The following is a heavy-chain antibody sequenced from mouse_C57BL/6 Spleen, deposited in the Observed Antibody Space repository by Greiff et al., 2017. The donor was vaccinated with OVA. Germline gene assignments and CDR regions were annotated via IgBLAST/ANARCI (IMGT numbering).Heavy chain of an antibody. V-gene: IGHV1-69*01. J-gene: IGHJ4*01. CDR3: ARRYGSLYAMDY. CDR1: GYTFTSYW. D-gene: IGHD1-1*01. CDR2: IDPSDSYT. Sequence: QVQLQQPGAELVMPGASVKLSCKASGYTFTSYWMHWVKQRPGQGLEWIGEIDPSDSYTNYNQKFKGKSTLTVDKSSSTAYMQLSSLTSEDSAVYYCARRYGSLYAMDYWGQRTSVTVSS.